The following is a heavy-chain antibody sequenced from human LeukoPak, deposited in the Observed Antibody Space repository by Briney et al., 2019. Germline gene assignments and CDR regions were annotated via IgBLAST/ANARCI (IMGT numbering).Heavy chain of an antibody. J-gene: IGHJ4*02. CDR3: ARSGVATCRY. V-gene: IGHV3-23*01. CDR1: GFTFSNYA. D-gene: IGHD3-10*01. Sequence: RGSLRLSCQASGFTFSNYAMSWVRQAPGKGLEWLSSINPNDGASGATFFADSVKGRFTISRDDSRSVVYLQMNFLSAEDTAIYYCARSGVATCRYWGQGILVTVSS. CDR2: INPNDGASGAT.